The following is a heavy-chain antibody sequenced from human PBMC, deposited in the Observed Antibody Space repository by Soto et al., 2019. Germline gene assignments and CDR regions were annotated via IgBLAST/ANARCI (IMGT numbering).Heavy chain of an antibody. Sequence: QITLKESGPALVRPTQTLTLTCSFSGFSLRTTDVGVGWIRQPPGKALEWLAVIYWDNDNRYSPSLKSRLTISKDTTRNQVVLTLSNLDPVYTATYYCPPAVGGGNSAFLDFLGQGTLVTVSS. D-gene: IGHD2-21*02. CDR2: IYWDNDN. CDR1: GFSLRTTDVG. CDR3: PPAVGGGNSAFLDF. J-gene: IGHJ4*02. V-gene: IGHV2-5*02.